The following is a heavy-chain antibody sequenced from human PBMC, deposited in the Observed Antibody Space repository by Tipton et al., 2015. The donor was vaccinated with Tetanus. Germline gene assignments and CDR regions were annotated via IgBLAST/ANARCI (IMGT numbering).Heavy chain of an antibody. J-gene: IGHJ6*02. D-gene: IGHD3-22*01. CDR3: ARDRREYYYDSSGETEYYYYGMDV. V-gene: IGHV4-31*03. Sequence: TLSLTCTVSGGPISSGGYYWSWIRQHPGKGLEWIGYIYYSGSTYYNPSLKSRVTISVDTSKNQFSLKLSSVTAADTAVYYCARDRREYYYDSSGETEYYYYGMDVWGQGTTVTVSS. CDR2: IYYSGST. CDR1: GGPISSGGYY.